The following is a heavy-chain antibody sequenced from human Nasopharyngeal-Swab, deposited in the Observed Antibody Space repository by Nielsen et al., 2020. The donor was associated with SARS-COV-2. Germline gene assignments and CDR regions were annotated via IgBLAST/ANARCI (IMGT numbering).Heavy chain of an antibody. V-gene: IGHV3-73*01. CDR3: TTDFYFDY. CDR1: GFIFSASA. CDR2: IGDKDHHYAT. Sequence: GESPKISCAASGFIFSASAIHWGRQASGKGLEWVVRIGDKDHHYATTYGASVQCRFTISRDDSKNTAFLQMDSLKTEDTALYYCTTDFYFDYWGQGTLVTVSS. J-gene: IGHJ4*02.